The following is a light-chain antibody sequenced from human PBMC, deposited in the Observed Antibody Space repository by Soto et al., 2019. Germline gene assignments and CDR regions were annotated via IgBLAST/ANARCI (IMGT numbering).Light chain of an antibody. CDR2: AAY. Sequence: AIQLTQSPSSLSASVGDRVTITCRASQGIRSALGWYQQKPGKVPKLLIYAAYTLQSGVQSRFSGSGSGTDFTLTIRSLQPEDFATYYCLLDFSYFWAFGQGTKVDIK. CDR3: LLDFSYFWA. V-gene: IGKV1-6*01. CDR1: QGIRSA. J-gene: IGKJ1*01.